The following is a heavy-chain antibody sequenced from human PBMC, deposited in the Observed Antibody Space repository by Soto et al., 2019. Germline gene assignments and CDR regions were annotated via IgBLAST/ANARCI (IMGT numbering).Heavy chain of an antibody. CDR2: VYYSGST. CDR1: AGSPRLQY. CDR3: ARLYGTSTAGRWLSDY. J-gene: IGHJ4*02. Sequence: SETLPFTCTVSAGSPRLQYWTWIWQPPGHGLYWIVYVYYSGSTNYAPTLSGRGTISLDTTKSHFSLKLSSVTATDTAVYYCARLYGTSTAGRWLSDYWRRLTRVTVAS. D-gene: IGHD2-15*01. V-gene: IGHV4-59*11.